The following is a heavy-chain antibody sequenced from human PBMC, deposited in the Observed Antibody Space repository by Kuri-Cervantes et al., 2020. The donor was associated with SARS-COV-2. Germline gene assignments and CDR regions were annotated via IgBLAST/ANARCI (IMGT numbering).Heavy chain of an antibody. V-gene: IGHV1-69*05. J-gene: IGHJ4*02. CDR2: IIPIFGTA. D-gene: IGHD3-3*01. CDR1: GGTFSSYA. Sequence: SVKVSCKASGGTFSSYAISWVRQAPGQGLEWMGGIIPIFGTANYAQKFQGRVTITTDESTSTAYMELSSLRSEDTAVYYCARDGEAEHYAFWSCYYHFDFWGQGTLVTVSS. CDR3: ARDGEAEHYAFWSCYYHFDF.